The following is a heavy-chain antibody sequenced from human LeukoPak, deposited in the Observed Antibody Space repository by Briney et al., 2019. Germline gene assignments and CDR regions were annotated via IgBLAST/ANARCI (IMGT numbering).Heavy chain of an antibody. J-gene: IGHJ6*03. CDR1: GFIFQDFA. V-gene: IGHV3-9*01. Sequence: GGSLRLSCVASGFIFQDFAMHWVRQAPGKGLEWVSSVSWNRDFIAYADSVRGRFTVSRDNDQNSLYLEMSGLRPEDTALYYCVKSGGYYYLDAWGKGTTVIVSS. CDR2: VSWNRDFI. D-gene: IGHD2-15*01. CDR3: VKSGGYYYLDA.